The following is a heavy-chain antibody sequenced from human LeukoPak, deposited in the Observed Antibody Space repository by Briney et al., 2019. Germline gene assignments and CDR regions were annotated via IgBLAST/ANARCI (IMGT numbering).Heavy chain of an antibody. D-gene: IGHD6-13*01. CDR3: AREPGIAGRYYFDY. V-gene: IGHV1-46*01. CDR1: GYTFTSYY. Sequence: ASVKVSCKASGYTFTSYYRHWVRQAPGQGLEWMGIINPSGGSTSYAEKFQGRVTMTRDMSTSTVHMELSSLRSEDTAVYYCAREPGIAGRYYFDYWGQGTLVTVSS. J-gene: IGHJ4*02. CDR2: INPSGGST.